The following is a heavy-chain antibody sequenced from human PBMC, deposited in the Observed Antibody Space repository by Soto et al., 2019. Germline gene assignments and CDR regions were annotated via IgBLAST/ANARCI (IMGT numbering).Heavy chain of an antibody. Sequence: PGESLKISCKGSGFSFTSYWIAWVRQMPGKDLEWMGIIYPADSDTRYSPSFQGQVTISADRSTGTAFLQWRSLKASDTALYYCARPPLPGYSIHFNSWGQGTLVTVSS. D-gene: IGHD2-15*01. V-gene: IGHV5-51*01. J-gene: IGHJ4*02. CDR3: ARPPLPGYSIHFNS. CDR1: GFSFTSYW. CDR2: IYPADSDT.